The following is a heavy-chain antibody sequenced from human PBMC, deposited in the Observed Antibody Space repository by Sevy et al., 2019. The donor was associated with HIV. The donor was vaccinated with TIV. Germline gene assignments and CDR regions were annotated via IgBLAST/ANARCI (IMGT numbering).Heavy chain of an antibody. D-gene: IGHD5-12*01. V-gene: IGHV4-59*01. J-gene: IGHJ5*02. CDR3: ARDPRDGYTFYL. CDR1: GGSISSYY. Sequence: SETLSLTCTVSGGSISSYYWNWIRQPPGKGLEWIGYISYSGSTDSKPSLKSRVTISIDTSKNQFSLKLSSVTAADTAVYYCARDPRDGYTFYLWGQGTLVTVSS. CDR2: ISYSGST.